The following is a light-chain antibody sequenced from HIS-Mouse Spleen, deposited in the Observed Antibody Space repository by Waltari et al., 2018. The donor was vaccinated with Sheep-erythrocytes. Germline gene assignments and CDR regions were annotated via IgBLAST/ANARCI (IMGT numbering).Light chain of an antibody. J-gene: IGLJ2*01. Sequence: SYELTQPPSVSVSPGQTASITCSGDKLGDKYACWYQQKPGQSPVLVIYQDSKRPSGIPGRVSGSNSGNTATLTISGTQAMDEADYYCQAWDSSTGVVFGGGTKLTVL. CDR3: QAWDSSTGVV. CDR2: QDS. V-gene: IGLV3-1*01. CDR1: KLGDKY.